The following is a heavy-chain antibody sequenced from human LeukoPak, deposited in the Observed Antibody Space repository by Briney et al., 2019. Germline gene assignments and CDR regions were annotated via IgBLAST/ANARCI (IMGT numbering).Heavy chain of an antibody. V-gene: IGHV3-30*18. CDR1: GFTFSSYG. CDR2: ISYDGSNK. Sequence: GRSLRLSCAASGFTFSSYGMHWVRQAPGKGLEWVAVISYDGSNKYYADSVKGRFTISRDNSKNTLYLQMNSLRAEDTAVYYCAKDPGRFVVVPAAIDYWGQRTLVTVSS. J-gene: IGHJ4*02. CDR3: AKDPGRFVVVPAAIDY. D-gene: IGHD2-2*02.